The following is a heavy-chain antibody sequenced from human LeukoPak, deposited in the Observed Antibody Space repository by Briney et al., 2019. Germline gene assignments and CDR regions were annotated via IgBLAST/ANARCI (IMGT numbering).Heavy chain of an antibody. CDR1: GHTFSIYN. V-gene: IGHV1-46*01. CDR2: INPSGGT. J-gene: IGHJ4*02. D-gene: IGHD6-13*01. Sequence: ASVRVSCKASGHTFSIYNMHWVRQAPGQGLEWMGIINPSGGTSYAQKIQGRVTMTRDTSTTIVYMELSSLRSEDTAVYYCAREGVAATGLDYWGQGTLVTVSS. CDR3: AREGVAATGLDY.